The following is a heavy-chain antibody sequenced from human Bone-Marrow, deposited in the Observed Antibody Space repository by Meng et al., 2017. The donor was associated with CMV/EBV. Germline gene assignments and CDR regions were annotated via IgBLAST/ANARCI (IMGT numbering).Heavy chain of an antibody. CDR3: AKDQLPIYYYYGMDV. J-gene: IGHJ6*02. CDR2: IRYDGSNE. V-gene: IGHV3-30*02. D-gene: IGHD1-7*01. Sequence: GESLKISCAASGFTFSSYGMHWVRQAPGKGLEWVAFIRYDGSNEYYEDSVKGRITIYRDNSKNTLYLQMNSLRAEDTAVYYCAKDQLPIYYYYGMDVWGQGTMVTVSS. CDR1: GFTFSSYG.